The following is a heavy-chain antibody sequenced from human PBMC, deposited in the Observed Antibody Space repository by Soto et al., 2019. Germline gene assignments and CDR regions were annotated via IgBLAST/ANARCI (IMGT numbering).Heavy chain of an antibody. CDR3: ARGSGANDYYYYYGMDV. J-gene: IGHJ6*02. D-gene: IGHD5-12*01. CDR2: IYNSGST. V-gene: IGHV4-31*03. Sequence: SETLSLTCTVPGGSISSDEYYWSWIRQHPGKGLEWIGHIYNSGSTYYNPSLKSRVTISVDTSKNQFSLKLNSVTAADTAVYYCARGSGANDYYYYYGMDVWGQGTTVT. CDR1: GGSISSDEYY.